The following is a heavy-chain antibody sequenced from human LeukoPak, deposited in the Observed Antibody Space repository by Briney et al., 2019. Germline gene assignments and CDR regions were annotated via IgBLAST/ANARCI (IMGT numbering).Heavy chain of an antibody. CDR3: TTLKQWQPQIFGMDV. CDR2: ISYDGSKK. J-gene: IGHJ6*02. CDR1: GFTFSYYG. Sequence: PGGSLRLSCAASGFTFSYYGMHWVRQAPGKGLEWVAIISYDGSKKYYADSVKGRFTISRDNSKNTLYLQMNSLRADDTAVYYCTTLKQWQPQIFGMDVWGQGTTVTVSS. V-gene: IGHV3-30*03. D-gene: IGHD6-19*01.